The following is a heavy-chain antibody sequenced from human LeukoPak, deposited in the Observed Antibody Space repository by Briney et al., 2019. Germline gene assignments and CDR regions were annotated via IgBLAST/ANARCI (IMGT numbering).Heavy chain of an antibody. CDR1: GGTFSSYA. Sequence: SVKVSCKASGGTFSSYAISWVRQAPGQGLEWMGRIIPILGIANYAQKFQGRVTITADKSTSTAYMELSSLRSEDTAVYYCARGLTEPPDLRYFDWLLDYWGQGTLATVSS. V-gene: IGHV1-69*04. CDR3: ARGLTEPPDLRYFDWLLDY. J-gene: IGHJ4*02. CDR2: IIPILGIA. D-gene: IGHD3-9*01.